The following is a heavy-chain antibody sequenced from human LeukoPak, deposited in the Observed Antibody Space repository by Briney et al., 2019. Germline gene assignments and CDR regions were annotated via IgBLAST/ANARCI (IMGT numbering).Heavy chain of an antibody. V-gene: IGHV1-69*04. J-gene: IGHJ6*02. CDR1: GGTFTNYA. CDR2: IIPILDVT. Sequence: GASVKVSCKASGGTFTNYAINWVRQAPGQGLEWMGRIIPILDVTNYAQKFQGRVTITADQSTSTAYMELSSLRSEDTAVYYCASPSGSQYGMDVWGQGTTVTVSS. D-gene: IGHD1-26*01. CDR3: ASPSGSQYGMDV.